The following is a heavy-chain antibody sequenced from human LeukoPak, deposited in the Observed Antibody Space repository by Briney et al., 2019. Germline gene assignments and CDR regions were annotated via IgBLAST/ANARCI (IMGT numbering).Heavy chain of an antibody. D-gene: IGHD5-24*01. CDR1: GFTFSSYG. CDR2: IWYDGSNK. V-gene: IGHV3-33*06. Sequence: GGSLRLFCAASGFTFSSYGMHWVRQAPGGGLERVAVIWYDGSNKYYADAVKGRFTISRDNSKNPLYLQMNSLTADATAVYYCAKDRDGYNFPGYWGQGTLVTVSS. J-gene: IGHJ4*02. CDR3: AKDRDGYNFPGY.